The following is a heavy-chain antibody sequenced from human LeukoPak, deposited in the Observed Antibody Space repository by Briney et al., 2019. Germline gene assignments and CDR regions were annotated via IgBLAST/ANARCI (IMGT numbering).Heavy chain of an antibody. CDR3: ARSRVTSISWFDP. CDR2: ISSDGGST. CDR1: GFTFSSFW. J-gene: IGHJ5*02. V-gene: IGHV3-74*01. Sequence: GGSLRLSCAASGFTFSSFWMHWVRQAPGKELVWVSRISSDGGSTTYADSVKGRFTISRDNAKNTLYLQMNSLRAEDTAVYYCARSRVTSISWFDPWGQGTLVTVSS. D-gene: IGHD2-21*02.